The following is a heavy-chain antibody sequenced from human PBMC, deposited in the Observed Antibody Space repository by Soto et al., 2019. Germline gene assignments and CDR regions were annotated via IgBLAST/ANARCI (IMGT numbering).Heavy chain of an antibody. V-gene: IGHV3-15*07. CDR2: IKSKTDGGTT. CDR3: TTEAGSSSWYDYYYGMDV. CDR1: GFTFSNAW. D-gene: IGHD6-13*01. Sequence: EVQLVESGGGLVKPGGSLRLSCAASGFTFSNAWMSWVRQAPGKGLEWVGRIKSKTDGGTTDYAAPVKGRFTISRDDSKNTLYLQMNSLKTEDTAVYYCTTEAGSSSWYDYYYGMDVWGQGTTVTVSS. J-gene: IGHJ6*02.